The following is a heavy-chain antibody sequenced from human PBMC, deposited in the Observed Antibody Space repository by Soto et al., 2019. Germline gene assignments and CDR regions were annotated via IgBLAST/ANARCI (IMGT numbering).Heavy chain of an antibody. Sequence: QVQLVESGGGVVQPGRSLRLSCAASGFTFSSYGMHWVRQAPGKGLEWVAVISYDGSNKYYADSVKGRFTISRDNSKNTLDLQMNSLRAEDTAVYYCAKDSSGWYLDYWGQGTLVTVSS. CDR3: AKDSSGWYLDY. V-gene: IGHV3-30*18. CDR1: GFTFSSYG. CDR2: ISYDGSNK. J-gene: IGHJ4*02. D-gene: IGHD6-19*01.